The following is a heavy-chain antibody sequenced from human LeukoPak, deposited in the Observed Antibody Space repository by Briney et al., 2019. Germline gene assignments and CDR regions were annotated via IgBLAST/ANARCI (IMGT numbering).Heavy chain of an antibody. CDR1: GFTISSYA. Sequence: ASGSLTLTCAASGFTISSYARSWVRQAPGKGLEWVSAISGSGGSKYYAYPVKGRFTIAKDTSKNTLHLQITILAAETTAEYFGATPPGLRANLWGQGTLVSVSS. CDR2: ISGSGGSK. D-gene: IGHD3-16*01. J-gene: IGHJ4*02. V-gene: IGHV3-23*01. CDR3: ATPPGLRANL.